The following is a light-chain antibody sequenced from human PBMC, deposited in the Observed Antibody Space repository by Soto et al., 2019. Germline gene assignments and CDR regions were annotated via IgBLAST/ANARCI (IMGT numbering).Light chain of an antibody. V-gene: IGKV3-20*01. CDR1: QSVTSNY. J-gene: IGKJ1*01. CDR2: GAA. CDR3: QHYGSPSGT. Sequence: EIVLTQSPGTLSLSPGERATLSCRASQSVTSNYLAWYQQKPGKAPRLLIFGAASRATGIPDKFSGSGSGTDFTLTISRLEPDAFAVCYFQHYGSPSGTVGQGTKVEIK.